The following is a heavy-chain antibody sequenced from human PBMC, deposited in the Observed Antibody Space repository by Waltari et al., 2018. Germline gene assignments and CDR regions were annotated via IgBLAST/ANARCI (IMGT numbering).Heavy chain of an antibody. V-gene: IGHV3-20*04. J-gene: IGHJ4*02. CDR2: INWNGVST. CDR1: GLTFDDYG. CDR3: ARGGVRPGADY. Sequence: EVQLVESGGGVVRPGGSLRLSCAASGLTFDDYGMSWVRQAPGKGLEWVVSINWNGVSTGYADSVKGRFTIARDNAKNSLYLQMSSLGAEDTALYYCARGGVRPGADYWGQGTLVTVSS. D-gene: IGHD1-26*01.